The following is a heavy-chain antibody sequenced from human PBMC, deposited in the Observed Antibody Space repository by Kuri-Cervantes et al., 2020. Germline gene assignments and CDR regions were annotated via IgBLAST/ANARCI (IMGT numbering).Heavy chain of an antibody. Sequence: SLKISCAASGFTFDDYAMHWVRQAPGKGLEWVSGISWNSGSIGYADSVKGRFTISRDDAKNSLYLQMNSLRAEDTALYYCAKDTEGGAAGSAFDIWGQGTMVTVS. D-gene: IGHD6-13*01. CDR1: GFTFDDYA. CDR2: ISWNSGSI. CDR3: AKDTEGGAAGSAFDI. V-gene: IGHV3-9*01. J-gene: IGHJ3*02.